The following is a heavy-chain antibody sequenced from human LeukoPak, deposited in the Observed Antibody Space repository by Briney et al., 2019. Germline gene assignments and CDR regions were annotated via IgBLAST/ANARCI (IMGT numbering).Heavy chain of an antibody. V-gene: IGHV3-23*01. J-gene: IGHJ4*02. CDR3: AKGFGYDSSGIRHQAPDY. CDR2: ISGSGGST. D-gene: IGHD3-22*01. Sequence: GGSLRLSCAASGFTFSTYAMSWVRQAPGKGLEWVSAISGSGGSTYYADSVKGRFTISRDNSKNTLYLQMNSLRAEDTAVYYCAKGFGYDSSGIRHQAPDYWGQGTLVTVSS. CDR1: GFTFSTYA.